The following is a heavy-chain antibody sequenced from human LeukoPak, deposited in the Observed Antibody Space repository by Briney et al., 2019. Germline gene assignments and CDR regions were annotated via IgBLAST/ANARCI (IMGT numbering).Heavy chain of an antibody. Sequence: GGSLRLSCAASGFTFANHAMSWVRQTAGKGLEWVSAISGGGDITYYADSVKGRFTISRDNSKDTLFLQMHSLRPGDTAVYYCVREDTPATANYWGQGTLVTISS. CDR2: ISGGGDIT. V-gene: IGHV3-23*01. J-gene: IGHJ4*02. CDR3: VREDTPATANY. D-gene: IGHD2-21*02. CDR1: GFTFANHA.